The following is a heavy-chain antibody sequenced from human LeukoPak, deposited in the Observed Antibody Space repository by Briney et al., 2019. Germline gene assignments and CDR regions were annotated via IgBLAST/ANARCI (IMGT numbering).Heavy chain of an antibody. CDR3: ARDMGIAAAGTLDY. V-gene: IGHV3-30*03. CDR2: ISYDGSNK. J-gene: IGHJ4*02. D-gene: IGHD6-13*01. Sequence: GGSLRLSCAASGFTFSSYSMNWVRQAPGKGLEWVAVISYDGSNKYYADSVKGRFTISRDNSKNTLYLQMNSLRAEDTAVYYCARDMGIAAAGTLDYWGQGTLVTVSS. CDR1: GFTFSSYS.